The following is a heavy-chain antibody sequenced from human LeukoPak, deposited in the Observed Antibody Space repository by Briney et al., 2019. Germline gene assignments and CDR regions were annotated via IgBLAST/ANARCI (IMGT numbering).Heavy chain of an antibody. CDR1: GFTFSSYG. CDR2: VSYDGSK. J-gene: IGHJ3*02. D-gene: IGHD3-22*01. CDR3: ARDSESEKYSGYRAFDI. V-gene: IGHV3-30*03. Sequence: PGRSLRLSCAASGFTFSSYGMHWVRQAPGKGLEWVAVVSYDGSKYYADSVKGRFTISRDNAKNSLYLQINSLRAEDTAVYYCARDSESEKYSGYRAFDIWGQGTMVTVSS.